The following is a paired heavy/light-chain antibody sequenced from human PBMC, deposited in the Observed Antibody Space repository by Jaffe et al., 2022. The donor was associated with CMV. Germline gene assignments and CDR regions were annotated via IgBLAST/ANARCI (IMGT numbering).Light chain of an antibody. CDR2: AAS. J-gene: IGKJ2*02. CDR3: QQLNSYPRT. CDR1: QGISSY. V-gene: IGKV1-9*01. Sequence: IQLTQSPSSLSASVGDRVTITCRASQGISSYLAWYQQKPGKAPKLLIYAASTLQSGVPSRFSGSGSGTDFTLTISSLQPEDFATYYCQQLNSYPRTFGQGTKLEIK.
Heavy chain of an antibody. Sequence: QVQLQESGPGLVKPSETLSLTCTVSGGSISSYYWSWIRQPPGKGLEWIGYIYYSGSTNYNPSLKSRVTISVDTSKNQFSLKLSSVTAADTAVYYCAREGWDGYCSGGSCYWRGFDYWGQGTLVTVSS. CDR2: IYYSGST. CDR3: AREGWDGYCSGGSCYWRGFDY. V-gene: IGHV4-59*01. J-gene: IGHJ4*02. D-gene: IGHD2-15*01. CDR1: GGSISSYY.